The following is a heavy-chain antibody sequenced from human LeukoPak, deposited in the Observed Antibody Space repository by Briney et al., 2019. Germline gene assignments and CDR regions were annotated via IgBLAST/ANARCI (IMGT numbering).Heavy chain of an antibody. V-gene: IGHV4-34*01. CDR3: ARGHYDILTGYYLAIDY. D-gene: IGHD3-9*01. Sequence: SETLSLTCAVYGGSFSGYYWSWIRQPPGKGLEWIGEINHSGSTNYNPSLKSRVTISVDTSKNQFSLKLSSVTAADTAVYYCARGHYDILTGYYLAIDYWGQGTLVTVSS. CDR2: INHSGST. J-gene: IGHJ4*02. CDR1: GGSFSGYY.